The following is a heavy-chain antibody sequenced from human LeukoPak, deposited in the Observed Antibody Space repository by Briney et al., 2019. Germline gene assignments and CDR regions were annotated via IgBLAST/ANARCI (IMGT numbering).Heavy chain of an antibody. Sequence: SETLSLTCSVSGGSISDYYWSWIRLSPGTGLEWIGYMDYSGSAAYNPSLRGRVTISIDTSKKQFSLEVTSVTAADTAVYFCARHGCSGGSCYGAFDAFDIWGQGTMVTVSS. CDR2: MDYSGSA. D-gene: IGHD2-15*01. V-gene: IGHV4-59*08. CDR3: ARHGCSGGSCYGAFDAFDI. CDR1: GGSISDYY. J-gene: IGHJ3*02.